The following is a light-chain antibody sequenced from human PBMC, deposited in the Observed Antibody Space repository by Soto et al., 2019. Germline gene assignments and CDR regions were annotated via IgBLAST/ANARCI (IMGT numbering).Light chain of an antibody. J-gene: IGLJ1*01. CDR1: SSDVGGYNY. CDR3: GLYASIYV. CDR2: DVS. Sequence: QSVLTQPASVSGSPGQSITISCTGTSSDVGGYNYVSWYQQHPGKAPKLMIYDVSNRPSGVSNRFSGSKSGNTASLTISGLQAEDGADYYCGLYASIYVFGTGINFTVL. V-gene: IGLV2-14*01.